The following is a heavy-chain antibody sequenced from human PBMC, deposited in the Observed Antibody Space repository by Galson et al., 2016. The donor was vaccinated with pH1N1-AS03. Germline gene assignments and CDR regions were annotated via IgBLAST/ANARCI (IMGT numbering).Heavy chain of an antibody. CDR2: IYPSDSDT. Sequence: QSGAEVKKAGESLKISCKGSGYSFTGYWIGWVRQKPGKGLEWMGIIYPSDSDTRYNPSFQGQVTISVDESIGTAYLQWSSLKASDTAIYYCARHREYQMLSSTMDVWGQGTTVTVSS. D-gene: IGHD2-2*01. V-gene: IGHV5-51*01. J-gene: IGHJ6*02. CDR1: GYSFTGYW. CDR3: ARHREYQMLSSTMDV.